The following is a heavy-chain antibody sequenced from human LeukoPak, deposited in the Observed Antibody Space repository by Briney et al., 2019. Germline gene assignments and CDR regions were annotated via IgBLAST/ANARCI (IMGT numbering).Heavy chain of an antibody. J-gene: IGHJ5*02. CDR1: GGSISSYY. CDR2: IFTSGST. CDR3: ARGLSTSWYWFDP. Sequence: SETLSLTCTVSGGSISSYYWSWIRQPAGKGLEWIGRIFTSGSTNYNPSLKSRVSMSVDTSKNQFSLKLSSVTAADTAVYYCARGLSTSWYWFDPWGPGTLVTVSS. V-gene: IGHV4-4*07. D-gene: IGHD6-13*01.